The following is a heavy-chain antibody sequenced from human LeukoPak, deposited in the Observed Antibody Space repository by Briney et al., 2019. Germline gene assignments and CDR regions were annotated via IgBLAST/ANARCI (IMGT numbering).Heavy chain of an antibody. D-gene: IGHD2-21*01. J-gene: IGHJ4*02. CDR3: ARGRMATYSDFDY. V-gene: IGHV1-2*02. CDR1: GYTFSDYY. CDR2: INPNSASR. Sequence: ASVGVSCKASGYTFSDYYMHWVRQAPGQGLEWMGWINPNSASRISVQKFQGRVTMTRDTSISTAYMELSRLTSDDTAVYYCARGRMATYSDFDYWGQGTLVTVSS.